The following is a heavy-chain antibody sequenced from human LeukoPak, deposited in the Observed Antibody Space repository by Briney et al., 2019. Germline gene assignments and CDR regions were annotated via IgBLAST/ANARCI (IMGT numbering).Heavy chain of an antibody. D-gene: IGHD5-24*01. Sequence: PGGSLRLSCAASGFLFRNYWMHWVRQAPGKGLVWVSRIKGDGSHTSYADSVKGRFTISRDNARNTLYLQMNSLRAEDTAIYYCVRDGDAYNFDCWGQGTLVTVSS. CDR1: GFLFRNYW. CDR3: VRDGDAYNFDC. J-gene: IGHJ4*02. CDR2: IKGDGSHT. V-gene: IGHV3-74*01.